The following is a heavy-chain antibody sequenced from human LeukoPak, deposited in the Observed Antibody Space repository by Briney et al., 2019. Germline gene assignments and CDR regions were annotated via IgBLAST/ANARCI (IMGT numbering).Heavy chain of an antibody. J-gene: IGHJ6*04. CDR2: IYHSGSS. D-gene: IGHD2-8*01. Sequence: PSETLSLTCAVSGGSLSSGGYSWRWLRQPPGTGLEWIGYIYHSGSSYYNPSLKSRVTISVDRSKNQFSLKLSSVTAADTAVYYCDRDEWSYGMDVWGKGTTVTVSS. CDR1: GGSLSSGGYS. V-gene: IGHV4-30-2*01. CDR3: DRDEWSYGMDV.